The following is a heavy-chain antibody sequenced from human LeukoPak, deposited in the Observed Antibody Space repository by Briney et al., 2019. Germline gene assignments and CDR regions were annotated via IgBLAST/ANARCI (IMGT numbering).Heavy chain of an antibody. J-gene: IGHJ4*02. CDR2: IFPGDSDT. CDR3: ARATAAAGDFDY. D-gene: IGHD6-13*01. V-gene: IGHV5-51*01. Sequence: GESLKISCKGSGYSFTSYWIGWVRQMPGKGLEWMGIIFPGDSDTRYSPSFQGQATISADKSITTAYLQWSSLKASDTAMYYCARATAAAGDFDYWGQGTLVTVSS. CDR1: GYSFTSYW.